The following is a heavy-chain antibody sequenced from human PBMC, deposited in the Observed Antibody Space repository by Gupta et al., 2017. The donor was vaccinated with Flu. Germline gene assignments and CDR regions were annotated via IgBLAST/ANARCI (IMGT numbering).Heavy chain of an antibody. D-gene: IGHD5-12*01. V-gene: IGHV2-70*01. CDR2: IDWDDDK. J-gene: IGHJ4*02. Sequence: GMCVSWIRQPPGKALEWLALIDWDDDKYYSTSLKTRLTISKDTSKNQVVLTMTNMDPVDTATYYCARMLSDGYNYAAWFDYWGQGTLVTVSS. CDR3: ARMLSDGYNYAAWFDY. CDR1: GMC.